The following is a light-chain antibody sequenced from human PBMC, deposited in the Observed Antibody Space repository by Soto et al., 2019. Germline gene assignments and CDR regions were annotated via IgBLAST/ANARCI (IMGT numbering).Light chain of an antibody. CDR2: GAS. V-gene: IGKV3-15*01. CDR3: QQYDNWPET. Sequence: EIVMTQSPATLSVSPGEGASLSCRASQSVSSNLAWYQQKPGQAPRLLIFGASTRATGFPARFSGSRSGTEFTLVISSLQSEDFAVYYCQQYDNWPETFGQGTKVEIK. J-gene: IGKJ1*01. CDR1: QSVSSN.